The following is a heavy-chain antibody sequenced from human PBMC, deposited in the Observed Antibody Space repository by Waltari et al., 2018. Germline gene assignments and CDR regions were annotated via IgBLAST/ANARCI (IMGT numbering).Heavy chain of an antibody. CDR2: IYHSGST. CDR1: GYSISSGYY. V-gene: IGHV4-38-2*01. J-gene: IGHJ3*02. CDR3: ARCGGGSGWYGGAFDI. D-gene: IGHD6-19*01. Sequence: QVQLQESGPGLVKPSETLSLTCAVSGYSISSGYYWAWIRQPPGKGLEWIGSIYHSGSTYYNPSLKSRVTISVDTSKNQFSLKLSSVTAADTAVYYCARCGGGSGWYGGAFDIWGQGTMVTVSS.